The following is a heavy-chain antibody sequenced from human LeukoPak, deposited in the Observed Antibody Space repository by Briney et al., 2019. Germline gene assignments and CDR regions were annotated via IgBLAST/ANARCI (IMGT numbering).Heavy chain of an antibody. CDR2: INRRGST. CDR1: GGSFSGYY. CDR3: AREGYYYDTSGYHYTKY. Sequence: PSETLSLTCAVYGGSFSGYYWSWIRQPPGKRLEWIGEINRRGSTNHNPSLKSRVTISVDTSKNQFSLKLSSVTAADTAVYYCAREGYYYDTSGYHYTKYWGQGTLVTVSS. V-gene: IGHV4-34*01. J-gene: IGHJ4*02. D-gene: IGHD3-22*01.